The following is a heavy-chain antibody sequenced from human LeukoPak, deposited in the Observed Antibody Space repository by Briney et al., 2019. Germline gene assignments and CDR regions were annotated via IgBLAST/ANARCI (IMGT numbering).Heavy chain of an antibody. V-gene: IGHV3-33*01. J-gene: IGHJ4*02. CDR1: GFTFSSYG. D-gene: IGHD3-22*01. Sequence: GGSLRLSCAASGFTFSSYGMHWVRQAPGKGLEWVAVIWYDGSNKYYADSVKGRFTISRDNAKNSLDLQMNSLRAEDTAVYYCARDYSSGRDFWGQGTLVTVSS. CDR2: IWYDGSNK. CDR3: ARDYSSGRDF.